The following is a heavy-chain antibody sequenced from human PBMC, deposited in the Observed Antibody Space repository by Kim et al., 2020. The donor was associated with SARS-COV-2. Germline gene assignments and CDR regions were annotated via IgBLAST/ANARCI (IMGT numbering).Heavy chain of an antibody. V-gene: IGHV3-30*07. CDR3: ARVEYGDNDYYYGMDV. D-gene: IGHD4-17*01. Sequence: VKGLLTISRDKSKNTLYLQMNSLRAEDTAVYYCARVEYGDNDYYYGMDVWGQGTTVTVSS. J-gene: IGHJ6*02.